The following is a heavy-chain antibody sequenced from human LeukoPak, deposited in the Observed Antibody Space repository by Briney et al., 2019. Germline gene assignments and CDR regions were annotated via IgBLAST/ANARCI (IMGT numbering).Heavy chain of an antibody. CDR1: GGCISSYY. V-gene: IGHV4-59*01. D-gene: IGHD1-26*01. Sequence: SETLSLTCTVSGGCISSYYWSWIRQPPGKGLEWIGYIYYSGSTNYNPSLKSRVTISVDTSKNQFSLKLSSVTAADTAVYYCAREVGATGDFDYWGQGTLVTVSS. J-gene: IGHJ4*02. CDR2: IYYSGST. CDR3: AREVGATGDFDY.